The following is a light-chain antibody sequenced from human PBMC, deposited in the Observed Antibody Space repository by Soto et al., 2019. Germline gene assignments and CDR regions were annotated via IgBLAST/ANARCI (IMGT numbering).Light chain of an antibody. J-gene: IGKJ1*01. V-gene: IGKV3-11*01. CDR3: QQRRSWPRA. CDR1: QSVGSY. CDR2: DAT. Sequence: EIVLTHSPGTLSLSPWEIATLSCRASQSVGSYLAWFQQRPGQAPRLLIYDATNRATGIPARFNGSGSGTDFTLTISSLEPEDFAVYYCQQRRSWPRAFGQGTKVDIK.